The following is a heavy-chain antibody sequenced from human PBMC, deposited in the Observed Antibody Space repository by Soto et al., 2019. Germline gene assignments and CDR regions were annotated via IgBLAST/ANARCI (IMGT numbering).Heavy chain of an antibody. Sequence: SETLSLTCTVSGGSISSYYWSWIRQPPGKGLEWIGYIYYSGSTNYNPSLKSRVTISVDTSKNQFSLKLSSVTAADTAVYYCARRTYYYDSSGYFDYWGQGTLVTVSS. CDR1: GGSISSYY. V-gene: IGHV4-59*08. CDR2: IYYSGST. J-gene: IGHJ4*02. D-gene: IGHD3-22*01. CDR3: ARRTYYYDSSGYFDY.